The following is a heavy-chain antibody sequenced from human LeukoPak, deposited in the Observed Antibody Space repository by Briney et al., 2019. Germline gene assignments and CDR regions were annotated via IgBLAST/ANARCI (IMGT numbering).Heavy chain of an antibody. CDR3: ARGPIAVAPNFDY. Sequence: DSVKVSCKASGYTFTGYYMHWVRQAPGQGLEWMGWINPNSGGTNYAQKFQGRVTMTRDTSISTAYMELSRLRSDDTAVYYCARGPIAVAPNFDYWGQGTLDTLSS. CDR1: GYTFTGYY. J-gene: IGHJ4*02. D-gene: IGHD6-19*01. CDR2: INPNSGGT. V-gene: IGHV1-2*02.